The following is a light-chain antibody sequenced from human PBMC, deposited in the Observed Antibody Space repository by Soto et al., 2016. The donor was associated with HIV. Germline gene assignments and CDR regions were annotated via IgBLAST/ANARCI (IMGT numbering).Light chain of an antibody. Sequence: DIQMTQSPPTLSASIGDRVTITCRASQDIVDWLAWYQQEPGKTPNLLIYRASTLKSGVPSRFSGTGSGTQFTLTISSLQPADFATYYCQQYGTYPLTFGGGTKVESK. CDR2: RAS. J-gene: IGKJ4*01. V-gene: IGKV1-5*03. CDR1: QDIVDW. CDR3: QQYGTYPLT.